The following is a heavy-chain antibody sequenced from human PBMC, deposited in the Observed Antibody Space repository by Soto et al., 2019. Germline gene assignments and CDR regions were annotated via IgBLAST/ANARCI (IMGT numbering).Heavy chain of an antibody. D-gene: IGHD1-26*01. Sequence: EVQLLESGGHLVQPGGSLRLSCAASGFTFSDYAMSWVRQAPGKGLEWVSTIRGRGFTTYYADSVKGQFTISRDNSNNTLFLQMNSLRAEDTALYYCAKSKRSYSYYFDSWGQGTLVTVSS. CDR1: GFTFSDYA. CDR3: AKSKRSYSYYFDS. V-gene: IGHV3-23*01. J-gene: IGHJ4*02. CDR2: IRGRGFTT.